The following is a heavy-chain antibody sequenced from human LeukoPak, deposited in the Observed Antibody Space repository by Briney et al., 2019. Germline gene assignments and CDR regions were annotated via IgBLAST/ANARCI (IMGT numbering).Heavy chain of an antibody. D-gene: IGHD3-22*01. J-gene: IGHJ4*02. CDR3: ARTAYYYDSSGRDYFDY. Sequence: SATLSLTCNVSGYSISSGYYWGWIRQPPGKGLEWIGSIYHSGSTYYNPSLESRVTISVDTSKNQFSLKLSSVTAADTAVYYCARTAYYYDSSGRDYFDYWGQGTLVTVSS. CDR2: IYHSGST. V-gene: IGHV4-38-2*02. CDR1: GYSISSGYY.